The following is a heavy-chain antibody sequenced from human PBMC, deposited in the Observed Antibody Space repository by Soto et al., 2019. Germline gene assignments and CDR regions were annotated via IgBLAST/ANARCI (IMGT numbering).Heavy chain of an antibody. J-gene: IGHJ6*02. CDR2: IIPIFGTA. D-gene: IGHD1-20*01. V-gene: IGHV1-69*01. CDR3: ARGSITGTGRLFHYGMDV. Sequence: QVQLVQSGAEVKKPGSSVKVSCKASGGTFSSYAISWVRQAPGQGLEWMGGIIPIFGTANYAQKFQGRVTITADESTSTAYMEPSSLRSEDTAVYYCARGSITGTGRLFHYGMDVWGQGTTVTVSS. CDR1: GGTFSSYA.